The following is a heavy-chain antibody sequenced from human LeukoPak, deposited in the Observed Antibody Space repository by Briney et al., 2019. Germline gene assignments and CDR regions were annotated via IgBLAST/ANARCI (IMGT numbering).Heavy chain of an antibody. J-gene: IGHJ3*02. Sequence: PGGSLRLSCAASGFTFSSDVMSWVRQVPGKGLEWVSAISGSGGRTFYADSVKGRFTISRDNSKNTLYLQMNSLRAEDTAVYYCARGGSYLSAFDIWGQGTMVTVSS. CDR1: GFTFSSDV. D-gene: IGHD1-26*01. CDR3: ARGGSYLSAFDI. V-gene: IGHV3-23*01. CDR2: ISGSGGRT.